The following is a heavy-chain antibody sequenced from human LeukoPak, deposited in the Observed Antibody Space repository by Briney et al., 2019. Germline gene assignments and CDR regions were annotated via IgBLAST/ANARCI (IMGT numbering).Heavy chain of an antibody. CDR3: AREGYSDLRGTQRFDY. J-gene: IGHJ4*02. Sequence: GGSLRLSCAASGFTFSSYAMSWVRQAPGKGLEWVSAISGSGGSTYYADSVKGRFTISRDNSKNTLYLQMNSLRAEDTAVYYCAREGYSDLRGTQRFDYWGQGTLVTVSS. V-gene: IGHV3-23*01. CDR2: ISGSGGST. D-gene: IGHD3-3*01. CDR1: GFTFSSYA.